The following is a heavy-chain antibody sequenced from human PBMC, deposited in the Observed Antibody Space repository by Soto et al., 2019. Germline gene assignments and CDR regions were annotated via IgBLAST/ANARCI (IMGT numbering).Heavy chain of an antibody. CDR1: GYDFSSYY. CDR3: ARAYGSGSDFDY. V-gene: IGHV1-46*01. Sequence: QVKLVQSGAGVKRPGASVNISCEASGYDFSSYYLHWVRQAPGQGLEWLEVIDPSDNATSYEPTFQGRVSLTRVSSADRVYMEMTSLKSDDTAVYYCARAYGSGSDFDYWGQGSLVTVSS. J-gene: IGHJ4*02. D-gene: IGHD2-15*01. CDR2: IDPSDNAT.